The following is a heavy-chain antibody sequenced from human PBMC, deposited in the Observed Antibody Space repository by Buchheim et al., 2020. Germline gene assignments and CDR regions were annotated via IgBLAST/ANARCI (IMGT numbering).Heavy chain of an antibody. D-gene: IGHD6-19*01. Sequence: QVQLVQSGAEVKKPGASVKVSCKASGYTFTGYYMHWVRQAPGQGLEWMGRINPNSGGTNYAQKFQGRVTMTRDTSISTAYMELRKLRSDDTAVYYCAKVPNSSGWGDWFDPWGQGTL. CDR2: INPNSGGT. CDR1: GYTFTGYY. V-gene: IGHV1-2*06. CDR3: AKVPNSSGWGDWFDP. J-gene: IGHJ5*02.